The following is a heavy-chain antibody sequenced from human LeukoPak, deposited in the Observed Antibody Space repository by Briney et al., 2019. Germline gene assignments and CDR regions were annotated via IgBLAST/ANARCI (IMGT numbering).Heavy chain of an antibody. Sequence: PGGSLRLSCSASGFTFSDYAMHWVRQAPGKGLEYVSAISHNGGDTFYADSVKGRFTISRDNSKNTLYLQMSSLRAEDTALYYCARDRSGSYPNWFDPWGQGTLVTVSS. D-gene: IGHD3-10*01. V-gene: IGHV3-64D*06. CDR2: ISHNGGDT. CDR1: GFTFSDYA. CDR3: ARDRSGSYPNWFDP. J-gene: IGHJ5*02.